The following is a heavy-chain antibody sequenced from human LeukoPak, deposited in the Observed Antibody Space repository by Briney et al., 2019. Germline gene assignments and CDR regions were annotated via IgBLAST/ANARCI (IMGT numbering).Heavy chain of an antibody. CDR3: ARAPGYSGYGFFDY. CDR2: IYHSGST. J-gene: IGHJ4*02. D-gene: IGHD5-12*01. CDR1: GGSISSSNW. V-gene: IGHV4-4*02. Sequence: SGTLSLTCAVSGGSISSSNWWSWVRQPPGKGLEWIGEIYHSGSTNYIPSLKSRVTISVDKSKNQFSLKLSSVTAADTAVYYCARAPGYSGYGFFDYWGQGTLVTVSS.